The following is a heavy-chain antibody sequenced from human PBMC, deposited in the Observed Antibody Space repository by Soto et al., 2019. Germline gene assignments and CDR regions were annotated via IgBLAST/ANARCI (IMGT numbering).Heavy chain of an antibody. CDR2: ISYDGSNK. CDR3: AKGRGGLFDY. CDR1: GFTFSSYG. V-gene: IGHV3-30*18. J-gene: IGHJ4*02. Sequence: QVQLVESGGGVVQPGRSLRLSCAASGFTFSSYGMHWVRQAPGKGLEWVAVISYDGSNKYYADSVKGRFTISRDNSKNTLYLQMNSLRAEDTGVYYCAKGRGGLFDYWGQGTLVTVSS. D-gene: IGHD3-10*01.